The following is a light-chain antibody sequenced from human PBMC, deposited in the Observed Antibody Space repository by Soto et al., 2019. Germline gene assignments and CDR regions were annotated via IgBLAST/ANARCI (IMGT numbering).Light chain of an antibody. CDR1: SSDVGGYKH. J-gene: IGLJ1*01. CDR3: SSYTSSGTLV. Sequence: QSALAQPASVSGSPGQSITISCTGTSSDVGGYKHVSWYQQHPGKAPKLMIFEVSNRPSGVSNRFSGSKSGNTASLTISGLQAEAEAAYYCSSYTSSGTLVFGTGTKVTVL. CDR2: EVS. V-gene: IGLV2-14*01.